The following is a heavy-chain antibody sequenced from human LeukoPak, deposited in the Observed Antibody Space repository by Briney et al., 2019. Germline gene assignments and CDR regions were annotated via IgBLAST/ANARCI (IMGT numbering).Heavy chain of an antibody. V-gene: IGHV1-69*05. Sequence: SVKVSCKASGCTFTSYGISWVRQAHGQGLEWMGGIIPIISPANYTQSFQGRVTITTDESTSTAYMELSNLRSEDTAVYYCAIPDYYDSSGYYYGLGYWGQGTLVTVSS. CDR2: IIPIISPA. CDR1: GCTFTSYG. J-gene: IGHJ4*02. D-gene: IGHD3-22*01. CDR3: AIPDYYDSSGYYYGLGY.